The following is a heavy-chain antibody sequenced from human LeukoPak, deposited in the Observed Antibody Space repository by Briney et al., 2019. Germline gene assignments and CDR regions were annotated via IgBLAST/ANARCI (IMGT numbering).Heavy chain of an antibody. CDR2: ISYDGSNK. J-gene: IGHJ4*02. D-gene: IGHD3-22*01. CDR1: GFTFSSYA. CDR3: ARVWAEGYYDSSGYYYEDY. V-gene: IGHV3-30-3*01. Sequence: GGSLRLSCAASGFTFSSYAMHWVRQAPGKGLEWVAVISYDGSNKYYADSVKGRFTISRDNSKNTLFLQMNSLRAEDTAVYYCARVWAEGYYDSSGYYYEDYWGQGTLVTVSS.